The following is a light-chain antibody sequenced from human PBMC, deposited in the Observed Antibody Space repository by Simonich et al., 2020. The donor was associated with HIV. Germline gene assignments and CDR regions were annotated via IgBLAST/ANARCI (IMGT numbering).Light chain of an antibody. V-gene: IGLV2-23*01. CDR2: EGT. CDR3: CSYVDSNTLV. CDR1: RRDIGSYNL. Sequence: QSALTQPASVSGSPGQSITISCTGTRRDIGSYNLGSWYQQHPGKAPKLMIYEGTKRPSGVSNRFSGSKSGNTASLTISGLQAEDEADYYCCSYVDSNTLVFGGGTKLTVL. J-gene: IGLJ2*01.